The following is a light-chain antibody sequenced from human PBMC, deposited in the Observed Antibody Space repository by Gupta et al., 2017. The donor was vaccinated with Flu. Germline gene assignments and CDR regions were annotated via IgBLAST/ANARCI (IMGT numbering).Light chain of an antibody. CDR3: AAWDDSLKGLI. Sequence: SSSNIGTNTVNWYQQRPGTAPKLLIYSDYQRPSGVPDRFSGSKSGTSASLAISGLQSEDEADYYCAAWDDSLKGLIFGSGTEVTVL. CDR2: SDY. V-gene: IGLV1-44*01. CDR1: SSNIGTNT. J-gene: IGLJ1*01.